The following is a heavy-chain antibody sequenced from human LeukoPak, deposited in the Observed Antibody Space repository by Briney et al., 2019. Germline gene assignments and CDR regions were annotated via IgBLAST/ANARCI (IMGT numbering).Heavy chain of an antibody. CDR1: GFTFNNYG. V-gene: IGHV3-30*02. CDR3: ARMDTAMVYYYYMDV. D-gene: IGHD5-18*01. Sequence: GGSLRLSCAASGFTFNNYGMHWVRQAPGKGLEWVAFIRYDGSNKYYADSVKGRFTISRDNSKNTLYLQMNSLRAEDTAVYYCARMDTAMVYYYYMDVWGKGTTVTISS. J-gene: IGHJ6*03. CDR2: IRYDGSNK.